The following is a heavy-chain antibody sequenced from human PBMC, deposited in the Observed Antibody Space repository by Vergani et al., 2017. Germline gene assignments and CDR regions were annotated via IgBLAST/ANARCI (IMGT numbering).Heavy chain of an antibody. CDR2: INPNSGGT. V-gene: IGHV1-2*02. J-gene: IGHJ6*03. Sequence: QVQLVQSGAEVKKPGASVKVSCKASGYTFTGYYMHWVRQAPGQGLEWMGWINPNSGGTNYPQKFQGRVTMTRDTSISTAYMELSRLRSDDTAVYYCARGLSRVVPPSYYMDVWGKGTTVTVSS. D-gene: IGHD3-3*01. CDR3: ARGLSRVVPPSYYMDV. CDR1: GYTFTGYY.